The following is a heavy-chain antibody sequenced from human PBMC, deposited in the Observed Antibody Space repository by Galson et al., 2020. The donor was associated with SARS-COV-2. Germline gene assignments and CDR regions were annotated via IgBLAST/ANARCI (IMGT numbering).Heavy chain of an antibody. CDR3: ARTADSGYGQPFDH. CDR1: GGSVSSGDYY. V-gene: IGHV4-30-4*01. CDR2: IFYTGLT. Sequence: ETSETLSLTCNVSGGSVSSGDYYWSWIRQPPGKGLEWIGYIFYTGLTYYNPSLRSRVTISVDTSKNQFSLKLTSVTAADTAVYYCARTADSGYGQPFDHWGQGTLVTVSS. J-gene: IGHJ4*02. D-gene: IGHD5-12*01.